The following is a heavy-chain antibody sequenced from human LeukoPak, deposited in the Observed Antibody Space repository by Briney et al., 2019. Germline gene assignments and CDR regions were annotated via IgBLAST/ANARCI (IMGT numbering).Heavy chain of an antibody. J-gene: IGHJ3*02. V-gene: IGHV3-48*03. CDR1: GFTFSSYE. CDR2: ISSSGRTF. CDR3: ARDRMVEKPFDI. Sequence: GGPLTLSCAASGFTFSSYEMNWVRQAPGKGREWVSYISSSGRTFLYADSVKGRFTIQRDNGKNSPYLQMNSLRAEDTAVYSCARDRMVEKPFDIWGQGPMATVSS. D-gene: IGHD2-15*01.